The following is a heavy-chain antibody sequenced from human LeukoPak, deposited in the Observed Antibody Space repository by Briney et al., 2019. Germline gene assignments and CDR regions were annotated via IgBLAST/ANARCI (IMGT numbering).Heavy chain of an antibody. Sequence: GASVKVSCKASGGTFSSYAISWVRQASGQGLEWVGRIIPIFGTANYAQKFQGRVTITTDESTSTAYMELSSLRSEDTAVYYCARELAVAGTFDAFDIGGRRTMVTVSS. D-gene: IGHD6-19*01. CDR1: GGTFSSYA. CDR2: IIPIFGTA. CDR3: ARELAVAGTFDAFDI. J-gene: IGHJ3*02. V-gene: IGHV1-69*05.